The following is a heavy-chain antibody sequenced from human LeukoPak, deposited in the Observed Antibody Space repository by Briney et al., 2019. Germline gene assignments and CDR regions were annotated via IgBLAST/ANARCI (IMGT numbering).Heavy chain of an antibody. V-gene: IGHV4-61*01. J-gene: IGHJ4*02. CDR3: ARVTEYSGSYYSSAYFDY. CDR1: GGSVSSGSYY. Sequence: SETLSLTCTVSGGSVSSGSYYWSWIRQPPGKGLEWIGYIYYSGSTNYNPPLKSRVTISVDTSKNQFSLKLSSVTAADTAVYYCARVTEYSGSYYSSAYFDYWGQGTLVTVSS. D-gene: IGHD1-26*01. CDR2: IYYSGST.